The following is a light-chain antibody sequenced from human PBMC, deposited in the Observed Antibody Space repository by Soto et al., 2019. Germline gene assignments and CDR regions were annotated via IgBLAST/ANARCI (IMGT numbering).Light chain of an antibody. V-gene: IGKV3-15*01. CDR2: GVS. CDR3: QQYENWPRT. Sequence: VMTQSPATLSVSPGDTATLSCRSSRNIHINLAWYQQKPGQAPTLLIYGVSARAPGVPARFGGTGSGTEFTLTIRNLQPEDFGVYYCQQYENWPRTFGQGTK. J-gene: IGKJ2*01. CDR1: RNIHIN.